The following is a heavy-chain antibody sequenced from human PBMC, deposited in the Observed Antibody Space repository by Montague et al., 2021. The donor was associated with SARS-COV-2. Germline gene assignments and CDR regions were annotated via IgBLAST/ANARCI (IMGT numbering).Heavy chain of an antibody. CDR2: INYSGSS. CDR1: GGSISSSSYY. J-gene: IGHJ4*02. CDR3: ARLPGQLLWFGELFDY. D-gene: IGHD3-10*01. V-gene: IGHV4-39*01. Sequence: SETLSLTCTVSGGSISSSSYYWGWLRQPPGKGLEWIGSINYSGSSYYNLSLKSPVTISVDTTKNQLSLKLSPVTAADTAVYYCARLPGQLLWFGELFDYWGQGTLVTVSS.